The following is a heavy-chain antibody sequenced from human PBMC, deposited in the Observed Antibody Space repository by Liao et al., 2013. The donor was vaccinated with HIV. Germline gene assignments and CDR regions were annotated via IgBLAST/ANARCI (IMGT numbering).Heavy chain of an antibody. CDR1: GGSISRSSYY. Sequence: QLQLQESGPGLVKPSETLSLTCTVSGGSISRSSYYWGWIRQPPGKGLEWIVSISSSGSTYYNPSLKSRVTISVDTSKNQFSLKLSSVTAADTAVYSCARDEGYGGVFDYWGQGTLVTVSS. V-gene: IGHV4-39*07. J-gene: IGHJ4*02. CDR3: ARDEGYGGVFDY. D-gene: IGHD5-18*01. CDR2: ISSSGST.